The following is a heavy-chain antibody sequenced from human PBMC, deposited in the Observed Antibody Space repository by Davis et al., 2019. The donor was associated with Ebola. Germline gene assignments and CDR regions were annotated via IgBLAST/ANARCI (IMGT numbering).Heavy chain of an antibody. V-gene: IGHV4-39*02. D-gene: IGHD6-6*01. CDR3: AREPTEYSSSSAFDI. CDR1: GGSISSSSYY. Sequence: GSLRLSCTVSGGSISSSSYYWGWVRQSPGKGLEWIGSIYYSGSTFYNPSLKSRLSVSVDPSRNQFSLRLSSVTAADTAVYYCAREPTEYSSSSAFDIWGQGTMVTVSS. J-gene: IGHJ3*02. CDR2: IYYSGST.